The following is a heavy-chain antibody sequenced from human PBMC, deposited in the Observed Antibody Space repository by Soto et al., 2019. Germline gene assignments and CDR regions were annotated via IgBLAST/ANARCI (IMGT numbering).Heavy chain of an antibody. CDR3: AREPFPTYYYYGMDV. J-gene: IGHJ6*02. D-gene: IGHD2-21*01. Sequence: ASVKVSCKASGYTFTNYYMQWVRQAPGQGLEWMGIINPSGPSTSYAEEFQGRVTMTRDTSTGTFYMELSSLTSDDTAVYCCAREPFPTYYYYGMDVWGQGTTVTVSS. CDR1: GYTFTNYY. CDR2: INPSGPST. V-gene: IGHV1-46*01.